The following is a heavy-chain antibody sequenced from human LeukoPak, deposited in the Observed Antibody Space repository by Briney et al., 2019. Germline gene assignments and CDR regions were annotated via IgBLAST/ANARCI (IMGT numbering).Heavy chain of an antibody. CDR3: ASGYYYDSSGPVDY. CDR1: GGTCSSYA. D-gene: IGHD3-22*01. J-gene: IGHJ4*02. Sequence: SVNVACKASGGTCSSYAISWVRQGRGQGLYWMGRIIPIFGIANYAQKFQGRVTITADKSTSTAYMELSSLRSEDTAVYYCASGYYYDSSGPVDYWGQGTLVTVSS. V-gene: IGHV1-69*04. CDR2: IIPIFGIA.